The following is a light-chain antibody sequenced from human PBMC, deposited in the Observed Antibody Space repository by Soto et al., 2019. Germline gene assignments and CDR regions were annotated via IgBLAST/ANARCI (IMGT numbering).Light chain of an antibody. CDR2: GAS. V-gene: IGKV3-20*01. Sequence: DIVLTQSPGTLSLSPGERVTFSCRASQSVSSGYLAWYQQKPGQAPRLLIYGASTRATDIPDRFSGSGSGTDFSLAISRLDPEDFAVYYCQQYDTSPYTFGQGTKLEMK. CDR1: QSVSSGY. J-gene: IGKJ2*01. CDR3: QQYDTSPYT.